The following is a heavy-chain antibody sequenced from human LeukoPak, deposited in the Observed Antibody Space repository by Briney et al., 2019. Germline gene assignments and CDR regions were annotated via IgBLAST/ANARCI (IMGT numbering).Heavy chain of an antibody. CDR1: GYTFTTYG. D-gene: IGHD1-26*01. CDR2: ISAYNGNT. CDR3: ARDGRFAAYEPDY. V-gene: IGHV1-18*01. J-gene: IGHJ4*02. Sequence: GASVKVSCKASGYTFTTYGISWVRQAPGQGLEWMGWISAYNGNTNYAQKLQGRVTMTTGTSTSTAHMELRSLRYDDTAVYYCARDGRFAAYEPDYWGQGTLVTVSS.